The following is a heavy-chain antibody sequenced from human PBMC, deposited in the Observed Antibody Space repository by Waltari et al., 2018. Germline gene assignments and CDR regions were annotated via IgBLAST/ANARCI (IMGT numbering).Heavy chain of an antibody. CDR1: GGSIDSSSSY. J-gene: IGHJ6*02. Sequence: QLQLQESGPGLVKPSETLSLTCPVSGGSIDSSSSYCGWIRQSPGKGLGWIGTIYHTGTTYDKPSLKSRVTLSIDTSKNQFSLKLSSVIATDTAVYYCARLSSTSTGNYYYGLDVWGQGTTVTVSS. D-gene: IGHD3-10*01. V-gene: IGHV4-39*01. CDR2: IYHTGTT. CDR3: ARLSSTSTGNYYYGLDV.